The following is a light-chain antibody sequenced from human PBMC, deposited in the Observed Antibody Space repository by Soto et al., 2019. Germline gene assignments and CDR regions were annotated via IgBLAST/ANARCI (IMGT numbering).Light chain of an antibody. CDR3: ESWDSSLSAVL. CDR1: SSNIGNNF. V-gene: IGLV1-51*01. Sequence: QAVVTQPPSVSAAPGQKVTISCSGNSSNIGNNFVSWYLQPPGTAPKVLIYDDHKRPSGIPDRFSGFKSGTSATLGITGLQTGDEADYYCESWDSSLSAVLFGGGTKVTVL. J-gene: IGLJ3*02. CDR2: DDH.